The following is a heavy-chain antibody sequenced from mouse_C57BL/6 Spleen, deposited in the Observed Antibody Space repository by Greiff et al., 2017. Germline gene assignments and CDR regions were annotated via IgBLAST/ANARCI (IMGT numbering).Heavy chain of an antibody. V-gene: IGHV3-6*01. CDR3: AREDTTVVDYAMDY. CDR1: GYSITSGYY. J-gene: IGHJ4*01. D-gene: IGHD1-1*01. Sequence: EVKLVESGPGLVKPSQSLSLTCSVTGYSITSGYYWNWIRQFPGNKLEWMGYISYDGSNNYNPSLKNRISITRDTSKNQFFLKLNSVTTEDTATYYCAREDTTVVDYAMDYWGQGTSVTVSS. CDR2: ISYDGSN.